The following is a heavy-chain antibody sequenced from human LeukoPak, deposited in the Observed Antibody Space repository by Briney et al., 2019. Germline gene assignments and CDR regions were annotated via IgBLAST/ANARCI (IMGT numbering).Heavy chain of an antibody. CDR2: IRSKAYGGTT. V-gene: IGHV3-49*04. CDR3: TPYGY. CDR1: GFTFGDYA. Sequence: QPGRSLRLSCTASGFTFGDYAMSWVRQAPGKGLEWVGFIRSKAYGGTTEYAASVKGRFTISRDDSKSIAYQQMNSLKTEDTAVYYCTPYGYWGQGTLVTVSS. D-gene: IGHD3-16*01. J-gene: IGHJ4*02.